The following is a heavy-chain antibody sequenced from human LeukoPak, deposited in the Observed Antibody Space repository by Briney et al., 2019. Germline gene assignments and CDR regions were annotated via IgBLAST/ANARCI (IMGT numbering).Heavy chain of an antibody. D-gene: IGHD6-6*01. CDR3: ARVVGSSSLDYYFDY. CDR1: GGSISSGDYY. J-gene: IGHJ4*02. V-gene: IGHV4-30-4*01. Sequence: SETLSLTCTVSGGSISSGDYYWSWFRQPPGKGLEWIGYIYYSGSTYYNPSLKSRVTISVDTSKNQFSLKLSSVTAADTAVYYCARVVGSSSLDYYFDYWGQGTLVTVSS. CDR2: IYYSGST.